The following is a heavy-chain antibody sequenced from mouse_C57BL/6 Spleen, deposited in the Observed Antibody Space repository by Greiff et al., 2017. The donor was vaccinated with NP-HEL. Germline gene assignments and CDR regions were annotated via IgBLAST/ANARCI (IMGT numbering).Heavy chain of an antibody. V-gene: IGHV5-17*01. CDR3: ARQDYYGSSYWFAY. CDR1: GFTFSDYG. CDR2: ISSGSSTI. Sequence: EVKVVESGGGLVKPGGSLKLSCAASGFTFSDYGMHWVRQAPEKGLEWVAYISSGSSTIYYADTVKGRFTISRDNAKNTLFLQMTSMRSEDTAMYYCARQDYYGSSYWFAYWGQGTLVTVSA. D-gene: IGHD1-1*01. J-gene: IGHJ3*01.